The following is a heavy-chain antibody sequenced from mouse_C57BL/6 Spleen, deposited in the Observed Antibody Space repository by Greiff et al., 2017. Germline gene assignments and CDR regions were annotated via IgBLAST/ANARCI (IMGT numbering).Heavy chain of an antibody. J-gene: IGHJ4*01. CDR3: ARGGYGYDIGMDY. D-gene: IGHD2-2*01. CDR2: INPNNGGT. V-gene: IGHV1-22*01. Sequence: EVKLMESGPELVKPGASVKMSCKASGYTFTDYNMHWVKQSHGKSLEWIGYINPNNGGTSYNQKFKGKATLTVNKSSSTAYMELRSLASEDSAVYYCARGGYGYDIGMDYWGQGTSVTVSS. CDR1: GYTFTDYN.